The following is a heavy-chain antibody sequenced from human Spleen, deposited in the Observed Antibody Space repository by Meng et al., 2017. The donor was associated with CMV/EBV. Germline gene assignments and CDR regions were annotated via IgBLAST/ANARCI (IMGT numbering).Heavy chain of an antibody. V-gene: IGHV1-46*01. CDR1: GGTFTSYY. CDR3: ARVAVAGQVRFDY. CDR2: INPSGGST. Sequence: QASGGTFTSYYMHWVRQAPGQGLEWMGIINPSGGSTSYAQKFQGRVTMTRDTSTSTVYMELSSLRSEDTAVYYCARVAVAGQVRFDYWGQGTLVTVSS. D-gene: IGHD6-19*01. J-gene: IGHJ4*02.